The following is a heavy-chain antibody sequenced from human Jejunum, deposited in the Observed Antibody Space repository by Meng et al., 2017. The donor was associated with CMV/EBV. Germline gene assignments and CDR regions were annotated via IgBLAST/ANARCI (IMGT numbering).Heavy chain of an antibody. CDR3: AKGDSVTHYFDY. CDR1: GCTFECYA. D-gene: IGHD4-11*01. V-gene: IGHV3-43D*03. CDR2: ISWDGGST. J-gene: IGHJ4*02. Sequence: AASGCTFECYAMHWVRQAPGKGLEWVSLISWDGGSTYYAYSVKGRFTISRDNSKNSLYLQMNSLRAEDTALYYCAKGDSVTHYFDYWGQGTLVTVSS.